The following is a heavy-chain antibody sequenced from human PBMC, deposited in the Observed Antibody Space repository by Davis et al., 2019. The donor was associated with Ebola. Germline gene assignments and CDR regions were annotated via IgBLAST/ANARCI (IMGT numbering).Heavy chain of an antibody. CDR1: GFTFSSYG. J-gene: IGHJ4*02. CDR3: AKDPLYSSSWQFDY. V-gene: IGHV3-33*06. D-gene: IGHD6-13*01. CDR2: IWYDGSNK. Sequence: GESLKISCAASGFTFSSYGMHWVRQAPGKGLEWVAVIWYDGSNKYYGDSVKGRFTISRDNSKNTLYLQMNNLRAEDTAVYYCAKDPLYSSSWQFDYWGQGTLVTVSS.